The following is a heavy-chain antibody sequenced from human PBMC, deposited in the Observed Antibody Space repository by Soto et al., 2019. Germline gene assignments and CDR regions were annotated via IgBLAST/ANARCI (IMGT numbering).Heavy chain of an antibody. CDR1: GGSISSSNW. V-gene: IGHV4-4*02. J-gene: IGHJ4*02. D-gene: IGHD1-26*01. CDR2: IYHSGST. Sequence: SETLSLTCAVSGGSISSSNWWSWVRQPPGKGLEWIGEIYHSGSTNYNPSLKSRVTISVDKSKNQFSLKLSSVPAADTAVYYCARVPIYSGSYYFDYWGQGTLVTVSS. CDR3: ARVPIYSGSYYFDY.